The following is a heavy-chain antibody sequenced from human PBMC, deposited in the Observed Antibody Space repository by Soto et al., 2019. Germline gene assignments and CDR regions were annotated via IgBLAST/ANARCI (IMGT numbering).Heavy chain of an antibody. J-gene: IGHJ4*02. V-gene: IGHV3-23*01. CDR2: ISGSGGST. CDR1: GFTFNSNY. D-gene: IGHD4-17*01. CDR3: AKDHDYGGNSDY. Sequence: GGSLRLSCSASGFTFNSNYMHWVRQAPGKGLEWVSAISGSGGSTYYADSVKGRFTISRDNSKNTLYLQMNSLRAEDTAVYYCAKDHDYGGNSDYWGQGTLVTVSS.